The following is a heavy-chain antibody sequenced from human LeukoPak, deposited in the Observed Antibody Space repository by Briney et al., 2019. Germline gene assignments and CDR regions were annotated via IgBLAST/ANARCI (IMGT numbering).Heavy chain of an antibody. CDR1: GYTFTSYY. CDR3: ARLGLPAAYFDY. V-gene: IGHV1-46*01. D-gene: IGHD2-2*01. CDR2: INPSGGST. Sequence: GASVKVSCKASGYTFTSYYMHWVRQAPGRGLEWMGIINPSGGSTSYAQKFQGRVTMTRDTSTSTVYMELSSLRSEDTAVYYCARLGLPAAYFDYWGQGTLVTVSS. J-gene: IGHJ4*02.